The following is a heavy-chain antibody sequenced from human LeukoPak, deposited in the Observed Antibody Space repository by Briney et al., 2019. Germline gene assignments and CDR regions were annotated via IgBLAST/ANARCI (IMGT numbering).Heavy chain of an antibody. J-gene: IGHJ3*02. CDR3: ANAGAQGTTGDAFDI. Sequence: ASVKVSCKASGYSFTGYYMHWVRQAPGQGLEWMGWINPNSGGTNYAQKFQGRVTMTRDTSISTAYMELNRLRSDDTAVYYCANAGAQGTTGDAFDIWGQGTMVTVSS. CDR1: GYSFTGYY. V-gene: IGHV1-2*02. D-gene: IGHD1-7*01. CDR2: INPNSGGT.